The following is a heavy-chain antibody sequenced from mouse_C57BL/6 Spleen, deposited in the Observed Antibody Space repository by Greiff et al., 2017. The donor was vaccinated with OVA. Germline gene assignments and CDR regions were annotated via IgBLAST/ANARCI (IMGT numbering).Heavy chain of an antibody. D-gene: IGHD2-12*01. V-gene: IGHV5-16*01. J-gene: IGHJ2*01. CDR3: ARGSYYMFFDY. Sequence: EVKLMESEGGLVQPGSSMKLSCTASGFTFSDYYMAWVRQVPEKGLEWVANINYDGSSTYYLDSLKSRFIISRDNAKNILYLQMSSLKSEDTATYYCARGSYYMFFDYWGQGTTRTVSS. CDR1: GFTFSDYY. CDR2: INYDGSST.